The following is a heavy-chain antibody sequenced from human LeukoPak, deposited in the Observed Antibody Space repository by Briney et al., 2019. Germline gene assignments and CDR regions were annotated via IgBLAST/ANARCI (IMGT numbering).Heavy chain of an antibody. Sequence: SETLSLTCTVSGGSISSSSYYWGWIRQPPGKGLEWIGSIYYSGSTYYNPSLKSRDTISVDTSKNQFSLKLSSVTAADTAVYYCARVRGTEGEYFQHWGQGTLVTVFS. J-gene: IGHJ1*01. CDR1: GGSISSSSYY. D-gene: IGHD2-15*01. V-gene: IGHV4-39*07. CDR2: IYYSGST. CDR3: ARVRGTEGEYFQH.